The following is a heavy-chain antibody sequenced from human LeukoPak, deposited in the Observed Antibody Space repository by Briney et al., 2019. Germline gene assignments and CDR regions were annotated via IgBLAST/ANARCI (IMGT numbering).Heavy chain of an antibody. J-gene: IGHJ4*02. CDR3: ARTYYDILTGYPILDY. V-gene: IGHV4-39*07. Sequence: SETLSLTCTVSGGSISSSSYYWGWIRQPPGKGLEWIGSIYYSGSTYYNPSLKSRVTISVDTSKNQFSLKLSSVTAADTAVYYCARTYYDILTGYPILDYWGQGTLVTVSS. CDR1: GGSISSSSYY. CDR2: IYYSGST. D-gene: IGHD3-9*01.